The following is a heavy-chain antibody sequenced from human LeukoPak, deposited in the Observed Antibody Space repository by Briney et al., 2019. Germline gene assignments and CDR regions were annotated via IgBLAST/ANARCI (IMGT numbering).Heavy chain of an antibody. J-gene: IGHJ6*03. CDR1: GGSISSTRYY. CDR3: ARETSQKGAHYMDV. V-gene: IGHV4-61*01. Sequence: PSETLSLTCTVSGGSISSTRYYWSWIRQPPGKGLEWIGYIYYSGSTNYNPSLKSRVTISVDTSKNQFSLKLSSVTAADMAVYYCARETSQKGAHYMDVWGKGTTVTISS. D-gene: IGHD3-16*01. CDR2: IYYSGST.